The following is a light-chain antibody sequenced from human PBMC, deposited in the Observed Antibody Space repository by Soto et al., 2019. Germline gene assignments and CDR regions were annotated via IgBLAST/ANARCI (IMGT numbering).Light chain of an antibody. Sequence: QSALTQPPSASGTPGQRVTISCSGSSSNIGNNPVNRYQQLPGTAPKLLIDSNNQRPSGVPDRFSGSKSGTSASLAISGLQSEDEADYYCGAWDDSLNGLVVFGGGTKLTVL. V-gene: IGLV1-44*01. J-gene: IGLJ2*01. CDR3: GAWDDSLNGLVV. CDR2: SNN. CDR1: SSNIGNNP.